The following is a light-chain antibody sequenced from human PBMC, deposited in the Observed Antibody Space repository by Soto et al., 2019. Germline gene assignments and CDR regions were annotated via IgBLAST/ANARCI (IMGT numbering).Light chain of an antibody. CDR2: EVS. CDR1: TSDVGAYNY. V-gene: IGLV2-14*01. J-gene: IGLJ1*01. Sequence: QSALTQPASVSGSPGQSITISCTGSTSDVGAYNYVSWYKHHPGQAPQLMIYEVSNRPSGVPDRFSGSKSGDTASLTISGLQAEDEADYYCCSYLGSSTLVFGIGTKVTVL. CDR3: CSYLGSSTLV.